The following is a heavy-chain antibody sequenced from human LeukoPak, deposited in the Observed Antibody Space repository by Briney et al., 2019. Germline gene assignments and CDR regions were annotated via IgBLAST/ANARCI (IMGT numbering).Heavy chain of an antibody. CDR3: AACRDYGDPTRDDAFDI. D-gene: IGHD4-17*01. CDR1: GFNFSSFV. Sequence: GGPLRLSCAGSGFNFSSFVMTWVRQAPGKGLEWVSSISASGRGTYYADSVKGRFTISRDNAKNSLYLQMNSLRAEDTAVYYCAACRDYGDPTRDDAFDIWGQGTMVTVSS. CDR2: ISASGRGT. V-gene: IGHV3-21*04. J-gene: IGHJ3*02.